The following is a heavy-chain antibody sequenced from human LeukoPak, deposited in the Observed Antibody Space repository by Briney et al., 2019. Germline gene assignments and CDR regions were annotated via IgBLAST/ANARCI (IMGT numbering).Heavy chain of an antibody. Sequence: GGPLRLSCAASGFTFSSYAMHWVRQAPGKGLEWVAVISYNGSNKYHADSVKGRFTISRDNSKNTLYLQMNSLRAEDTAVYYCARGLGYLQNYGMDVWGQGTTVTVSS. CDR1: GFTFSSYA. D-gene: IGHD2-15*01. J-gene: IGHJ6*02. V-gene: IGHV3-30-3*01. CDR2: ISYNGSNK. CDR3: ARGLGYLQNYGMDV.